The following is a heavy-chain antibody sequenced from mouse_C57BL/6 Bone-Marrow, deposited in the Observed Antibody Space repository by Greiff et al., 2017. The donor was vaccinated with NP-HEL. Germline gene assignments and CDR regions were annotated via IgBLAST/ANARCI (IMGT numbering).Heavy chain of an antibody. CDR1: GFSFNTYA. CDR3: VRTTAQATSFAY. D-gene: IGHD3-2*02. Sequence: EVQLVESGGGLVQPKGSLKLSCAASGFSFNTYAMNWVRQAPGKGLEWVARIRSKSNNYATYYADSVKDRFTISRDDSESMLYLQMNNLKTEDTAMYYCVRTTAQATSFAYWGQGTLVTVSA. J-gene: IGHJ3*01. V-gene: IGHV10-1*01. CDR2: IRSKSNNYAT.